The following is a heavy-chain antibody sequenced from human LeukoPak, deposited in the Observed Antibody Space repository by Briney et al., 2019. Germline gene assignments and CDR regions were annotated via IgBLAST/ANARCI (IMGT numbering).Heavy chain of an antibody. CDR3: AISSGSWGYYFDY. D-gene: IGHD3-22*01. J-gene: IGHJ4*02. CDR1: GFTFDDYT. Sequence: PGGSLRLSCAASGFTFDDYTMHWVRQAPGKGLEWVSYISSSSSTIYYADSVKGRFTISRDNAKNSLYLQMNSLRAEDTAVYYCAISSGSWGYYFDYWGQGTLVTVSS. CDR2: ISSSSSTI. V-gene: IGHV3-48*04.